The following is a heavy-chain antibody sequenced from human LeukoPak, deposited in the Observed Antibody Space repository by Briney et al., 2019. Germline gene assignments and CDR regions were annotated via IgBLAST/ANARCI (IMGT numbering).Heavy chain of an antibody. CDR1: GYSFTSYW. CDR3: ARRGIVATIADYYYYYMDV. J-gene: IGHJ6*03. V-gene: IGHV5-51*01. CDR2: IYPGDSDT. D-gene: IGHD5-12*01. Sequence: GESLKISCKGSGYSFTSYWIGWVRQMPGKGLGWMGIIYPGDSDTRYSPSFQGQVTISADKSISPAYLQWSSLKASDTAMYYCARRGIVATIADYYYYYMDVWGKGTTVTVSS.